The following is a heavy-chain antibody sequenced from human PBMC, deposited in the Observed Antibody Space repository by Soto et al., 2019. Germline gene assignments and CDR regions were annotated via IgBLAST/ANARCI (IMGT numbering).Heavy chain of an antibody. J-gene: IGHJ4*02. CDR2: ISGSGGST. Sequence: GGSLRLSCAASGFTFSREAMCCARQAPGKGLEWVSAISGSGGSTYYADSVKGRLTISRDNSKNTLYLQMNSLRAEDTAVYYYGKVRSGGYRYFDCWGPGTLVTVCS. D-gene: IGHD6-13*01. CDR1: GFTFSREA. CDR3: GKVRSGGYRYFDC. V-gene: IGHV3-23*01.